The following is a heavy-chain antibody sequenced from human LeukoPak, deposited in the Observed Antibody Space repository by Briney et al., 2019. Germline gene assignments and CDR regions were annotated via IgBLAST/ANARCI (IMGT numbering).Heavy chain of an antibody. CDR1: GGTFSSYA. CDR3: ARDSTYYYDSSGYRDY. V-gene: IGHV1-69*05. CDR2: IIPIFGTA. Sequence: SVKVSCKASGGTFSSYAISWVRQAPGQGLEWMGRIIPIFGTANYAQKFQGRVTITTDESTSTAYMELSSLRSEDTAVHYCARDSTYYYDSSGYRDYWGQGTLVTVSS. D-gene: IGHD3-22*01. J-gene: IGHJ4*02.